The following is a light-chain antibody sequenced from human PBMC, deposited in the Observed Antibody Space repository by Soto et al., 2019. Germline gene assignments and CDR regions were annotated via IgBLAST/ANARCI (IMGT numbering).Light chain of an antibody. V-gene: IGKV3-15*01. CDR1: KSVSSN. CDR2: GAS. Sequence: EIVMKQSPAILSVSPAERATLSCRASKSVSSNLAWYQQQPGQAPRLLIYGASTRATGFPARFSGSGSGTEFTLTISNLQSGDFAVYYWQQYKFWPQPFGHGTKVEIK. J-gene: IGKJ1*01. CDR3: QQYKFWPQP.